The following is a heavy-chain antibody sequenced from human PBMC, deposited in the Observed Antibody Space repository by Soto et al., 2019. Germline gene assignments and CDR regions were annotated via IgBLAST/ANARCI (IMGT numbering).Heavy chain of an antibody. Sequence: SETLSLTCAVYGGSFSAYYWSWIRQPPGKGLEWIGEINHSGGTSYNPSLKSRVTISVDTSKSHFSLKLTSVTAADRAVYYCARGSVDTVDSSGFYEYWGPGTPVTVSS. D-gene: IGHD3-22*01. CDR3: ARGSVDTVDSSGFYEY. CDR2: INHSGGT. J-gene: IGHJ4*02. V-gene: IGHV4-34*01. CDR1: GGSFSAYY.